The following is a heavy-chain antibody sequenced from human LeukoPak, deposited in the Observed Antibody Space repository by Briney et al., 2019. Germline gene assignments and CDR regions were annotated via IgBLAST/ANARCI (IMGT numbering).Heavy chain of an antibody. V-gene: IGHV1-2*02. Sequence: GASVKVSCKASGYTFTGYYMHWVRQAPGQGLEWMGWINPNSGGTNYAQKFQGRVTMTRDTSISTAYMELRSLGSDDTAVYYCARDRRGVGIDAFDIWGQGTMVTVSS. CDR1: GYTFTGYY. CDR2: INPNSGGT. CDR3: ARDRRGVGIDAFDI. D-gene: IGHD1-26*01. J-gene: IGHJ3*02.